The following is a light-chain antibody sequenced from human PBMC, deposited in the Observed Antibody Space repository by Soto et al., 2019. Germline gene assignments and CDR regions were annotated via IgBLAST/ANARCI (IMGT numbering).Light chain of an antibody. J-gene: IGKJ4*01. Sequence: EVVMTQSPATLSVSPGERATLSCRASQSVRSHFAWYQQKPGQAPSLLIFGASTRATGVPARFSGSESGTEFTLTISSLQSEDVAVYFCQQYNDWPRTFGGGTKVEIK. CDR1: QSVRSH. CDR2: GAS. CDR3: QQYNDWPRT. V-gene: IGKV3-15*01.